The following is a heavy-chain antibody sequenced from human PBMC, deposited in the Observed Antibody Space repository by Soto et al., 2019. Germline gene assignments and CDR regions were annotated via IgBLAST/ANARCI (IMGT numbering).Heavy chain of an antibody. CDR1: GYTFTSYG. V-gene: IGHV1-18*01. CDR2: ISAYNGNT. Sequence: ASVKVSCKASGYTFTSYGIGWVRQAPGQGLEWMGWISAYNGNTNYAQKLQGRVTMTTDTSTSTAYMELRSLRSDDTAVYYCAIREGGYYYYGMDVWGQGTTVTVSS. D-gene: IGHD1-26*01. J-gene: IGHJ6*02. CDR3: AIREGGYYYYGMDV.